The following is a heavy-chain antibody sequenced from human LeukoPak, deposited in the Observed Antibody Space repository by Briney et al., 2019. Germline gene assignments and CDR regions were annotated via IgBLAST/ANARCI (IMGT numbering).Heavy chain of an antibody. J-gene: IGHJ6*02. CDR1: GFTFSSYG. CDR3: AKSRMGAKEKSEGRFGMDV. D-gene: IGHD1-26*01. V-gene: IGHV3-30*02. CDR2: IWYDGSNK. Sequence: GGSLRLSCAASGFTFSSYGMHWVRQAPGKGLEWVAVIWYDGSNKYYADSVKGRFTISRDNSKNTLYLQMNSLRAEDTAVYHCAKSRMGAKEKSEGRFGMDVWGQGTTVTVSS.